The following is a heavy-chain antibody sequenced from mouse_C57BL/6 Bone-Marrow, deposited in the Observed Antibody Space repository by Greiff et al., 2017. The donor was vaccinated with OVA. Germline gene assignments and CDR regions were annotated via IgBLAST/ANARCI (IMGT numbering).Heavy chain of an antibody. CDR2: IYPRSGNT. V-gene: IGHV1-81*01. Sequence: QVQLQQSGAELARPGASVKLSCKASGYTFTSYGISWVKQRTGQGLEWIGEIYPRSGNTYYNEKFKGKATLTADKSSSRAYMELRSLTSEDSAVYYCARGDDYAGFAYWGQGTLVTVSA. CDR3: ARGDDYAGFAY. D-gene: IGHD2-4*01. CDR1: GYTFTSYG. J-gene: IGHJ3*01.